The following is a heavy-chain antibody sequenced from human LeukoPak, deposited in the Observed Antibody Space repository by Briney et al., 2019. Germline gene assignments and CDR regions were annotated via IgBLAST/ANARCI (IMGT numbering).Heavy chain of an antibody. Sequence: SQTLSLTCAISGDSVSINRGAWNWIRQSPSRGLEWLGRTYYMSKGYNDYAVSVKSRITINPDTSKNQSSLQLNFVPPEATAVYYCARGWLQSYFDYWGQGPLV. V-gene: IGHV6-1*01. J-gene: IGHJ4*02. D-gene: IGHD5-24*01. CDR2: TYYMSKGYN. CDR3: ARGWLQSYFDY. CDR1: GDSVSINRGA.